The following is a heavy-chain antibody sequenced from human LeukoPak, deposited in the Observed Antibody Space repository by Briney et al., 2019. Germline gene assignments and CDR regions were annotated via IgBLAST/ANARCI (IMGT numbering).Heavy chain of an antibody. CDR2: IYYSGST. CDR1: GGSISSSSYY. V-gene: IGHV4-39*01. CDR3: ARHGGNWFDP. J-gene: IGHJ5*02. Sequence: SETLSLACTVSGGSISSSSYYSGWLRQPPGKGLEWFGSIYYSGSTYYNPSLKSRVTISVDTSKNQFSLKLSSVTAADTAVYYCARHGGNWFDPWGEGTLVTVSS.